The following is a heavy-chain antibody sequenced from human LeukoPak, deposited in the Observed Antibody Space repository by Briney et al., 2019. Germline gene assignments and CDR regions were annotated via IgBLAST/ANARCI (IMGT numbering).Heavy chain of an antibody. CDR3: AKGGLARGSGNYYDY. CDR2: ISSSGSST. J-gene: IGHJ4*02. CDR1: GFTFRSSA. Sequence: GGSLRLSCAASGFTFRSSAMTWVRQAPGKGLEWVSGISSSGSSTYYAVSVKGRFTISRDNSKNTLYLQLNSLTAEDTAVYYCAKGGLARGSGNYYDYWGQGTLVTVSS. V-gene: IGHV3-23*01. D-gene: IGHD3-10*01.